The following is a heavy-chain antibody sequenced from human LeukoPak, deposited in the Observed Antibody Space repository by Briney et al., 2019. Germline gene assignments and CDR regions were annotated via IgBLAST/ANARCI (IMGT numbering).Heavy chain of an antibody. Sequence: GGSLRLSCAASGFTFSAYGMHWVRQSPDKGLEWMAVISYDGNNKYYADSVKGRFTISRDNSKNTLYLQMNSLRAEDTAVYYCAKSGYNRFDYWGQGTLVTVSS. CDR3: AKSGYNRFDY. V-gene: IGHV3-30*18. D-gene: IGHD5-24*01. J-gene: IGHJ4*02. CDR1: GFTFSAYG. CDR2: ISYDGNNK.